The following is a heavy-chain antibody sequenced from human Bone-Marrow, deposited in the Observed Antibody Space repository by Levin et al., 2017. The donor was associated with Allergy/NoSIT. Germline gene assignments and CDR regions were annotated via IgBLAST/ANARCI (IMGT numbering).Heavy chain of an antibody. CDR1: GVMFSTYT. J-gene: IGHJ4*02. CDR3: AKWDHYDSSGHY. V-gene: IGHV3-23*01. Sequence: GESLKISCAASGVMFSTYTMYWVRQAPGKGLGWVSGITGTGGNTYYADSVKGRFTISRDNSKNTLFLQMNSLRAEDTAVYYCAKWDHYDSSGHYWGQGTLVTVSS. D-gene: IGHD3-22*01. CDR2: ITGTGGNT.